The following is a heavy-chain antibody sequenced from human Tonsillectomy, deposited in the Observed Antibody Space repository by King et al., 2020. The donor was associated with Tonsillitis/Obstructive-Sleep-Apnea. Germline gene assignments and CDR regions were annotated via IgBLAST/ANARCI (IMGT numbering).Heavy chain of an antibody. CDR2: MNPNSGNT. J-gene: IGHJ4*02. Sequence: HVQLVQSGAEVEKPGASVKVSCKASGYTFTSYDINWVRQATGQGLEWMGWMNPNSGNTGYAQKFQGRVTMTRNTSVSTAYLELSSLRSADTAVYYGARGGGGGTSLVFYYWGQGTLVTVSS. V-gene: IGHV1-8*01. CDR3: ARGGGGGTSLVFYY. D-gene: IGHD4-23*01. CDR1: GYTFTSYD.